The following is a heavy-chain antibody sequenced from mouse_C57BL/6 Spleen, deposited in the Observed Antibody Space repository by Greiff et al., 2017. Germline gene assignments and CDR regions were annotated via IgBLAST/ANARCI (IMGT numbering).Heavy chain of an antibody. CDR3: ARGSKSWFAY. D-gene: IGHD2-5*01. Sequence: EVQLVESGGGLVKPGGSLKLSCAASGFTFSDYGMHWVRQAPEKGLEWVAYISSGSSTIYYADTVKGRVTISRDNAKNTLCLQMTSLRSEDTAMYYCARGSKSWFAYWGQGTLVTVSA. J-gene: IGHJ3*01. CDR2: ISSGSSTI. CDR1: GFTFSDYG. V-gene: IGHV5-17*01.